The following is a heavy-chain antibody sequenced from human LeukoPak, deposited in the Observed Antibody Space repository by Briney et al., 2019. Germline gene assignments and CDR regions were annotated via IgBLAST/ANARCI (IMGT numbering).Heavy chain of an antibody. CDR3: SSGRPSSGWYFDL. CDR2: INSDGSST. V-gene: IGHV3-74*01. CDR1: GFTFSSYW. D-gene: IGHD3-22*01. Sequence: GGSLRLSCAASGFTFSSYWMHWVRQAPGRGLVWVSRINSDGSSTSYADSVKGRFTISRDNAKNTLYLQMHSLRAEDTAVYYCSSGRPSSGWYFDLWGRGTLVTVSS. J-gene: IGHJ2*01.